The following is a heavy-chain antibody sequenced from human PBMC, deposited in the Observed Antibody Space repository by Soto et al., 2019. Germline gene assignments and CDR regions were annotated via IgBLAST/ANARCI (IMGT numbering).Heavy chain of an antibody. D-gene: IGHD2-2*01. CDR3: ARDIVVVPAAPRGMDV. J-gene: IGHJ6*02. CDR1: GGTFSSYA. Sequence: ASVKVSCKASGGTFSSYAISWVRQAPGQGLEWMGGIIPIFGTANYAQKFQGRVTITADESTSTAYMELSSLRSEDTAVYYCARDIVVVPAAPRGMDVWGQGTTVTVSS. V-gene: IGHV1-69*13. CDR2: IIPIFGTA.